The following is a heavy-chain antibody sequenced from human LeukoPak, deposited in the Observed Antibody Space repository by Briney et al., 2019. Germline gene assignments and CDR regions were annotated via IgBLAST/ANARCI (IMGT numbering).Heavy chain of an antibody. J-gene: IGHJ4*02. D-gene: IGHD3-10*01. CDR2: ISSSGSTI. CDR1: GFTFSSYE. V-gene: IGHV3-48*03. Sequence: AGGSLRLSCAASGFTFSSYEMNWVRQAPGKGLEWVSYISSSGSTIYYADSVKGRFTISRDNSKNTLYLQMNSLRAEDTAVYYCAKDLIFGGDYWGQGTLVTVSS. CDR3: AKDLIFGGDY.